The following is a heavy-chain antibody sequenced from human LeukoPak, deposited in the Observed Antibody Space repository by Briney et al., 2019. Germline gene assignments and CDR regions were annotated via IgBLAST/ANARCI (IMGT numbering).Heavy chain of an antibody. Sequence: SQTLSLTCAVSGGSISSGGYSWSWIRQPPGKGLEWIGYIYHSGSTYYNPSLRSRVTISVDRSKNQFSLKLSSVTAADTAVYYCASVTRSMSRFFDLWGRGTLVIVSS. CDR1: GGSISSGGYS. CDR3: ASVTRSMSRFFDL. D-gene: IGHD4-17*01. J-gene: IGHJ2*01. CDR2: IYHSGST. V-gene: IGHV4-30-2*01.